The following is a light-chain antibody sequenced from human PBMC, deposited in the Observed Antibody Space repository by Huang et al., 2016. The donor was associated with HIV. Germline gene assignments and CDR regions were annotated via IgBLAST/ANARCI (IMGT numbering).Light chain of an antibody. CDR2: AAS. J-gene: IGKJ3*01. CDR1: QIVSSP. V-gene: IGKV3-15*01. Sequence: ETVMTQSPVTLSVSPGDRASLSCRSSQIVSSPLAWYQQKPGQAPRLLIYAASTRATGVPARFSGSGAGTDFTLTISTLQSEDSAVYYCQQYNDFRSTFGPGTRVEIK. CDR3: QQYNDFRST.